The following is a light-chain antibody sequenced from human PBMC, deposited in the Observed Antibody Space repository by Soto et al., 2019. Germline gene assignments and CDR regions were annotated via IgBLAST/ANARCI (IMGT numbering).Light chain of an antibody. Sequence: IMLTQSPATLSLTPGERATLSCRASQSVSSNLAWYQQKPGQAPRLLIYGASTRATGVPARFSGSGSGTDFTLTISGLEPEDFAVYYCQQRSNWITFGQGTRLEI. CDR1: QSVSSN. J-gene: IGKJ5*01. CDR2: GAS. V-gene: IGKV3-11*01. CDR3: QQRSNWIT.